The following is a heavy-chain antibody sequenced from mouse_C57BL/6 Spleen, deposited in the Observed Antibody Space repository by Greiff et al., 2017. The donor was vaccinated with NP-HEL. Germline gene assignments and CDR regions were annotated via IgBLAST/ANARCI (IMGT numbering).Heavy chain of an antibody. CDR2: IDPSDSET. CDR1: GYTFTSYW. CDR3: ARHYYGRGFDY. D-gene: IGHD1-1*01. J-gene: IGHJ2*01. V-gene: IGHV1-52*01. Sequence: VKLQQPGAELVRPGSSVKLSCKASGYTFTSYWMHWVKQRPIQGLEWIGNIDPSDSETHYNQKFKDKATLTVDKSSSTAYMQLSSLTSEDSAVYYCARHYYGRGFDYWGQGTTLTVSS.